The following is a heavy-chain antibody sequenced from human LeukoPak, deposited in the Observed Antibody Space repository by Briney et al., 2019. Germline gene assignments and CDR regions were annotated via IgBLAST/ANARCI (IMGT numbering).Heavy chain of an antibody. V-gene: IGHV3-21*01. CDR3: ARGSNPDY. D-gene: IGHD1-14*01. Sequence: PGGSLRLSCTASGFIFGHYIMNWVRQAPGRGLDWVSSISSSSSYIYSADSVKGRFTISRDNAKNSLYLQMNSLRAEDTAVYYCARGSNPDYWGQGTLVTVSS. CDR1: GFIFGHYI. CDR2: ISSSSSYI. J-gene: IGHJ4*02.